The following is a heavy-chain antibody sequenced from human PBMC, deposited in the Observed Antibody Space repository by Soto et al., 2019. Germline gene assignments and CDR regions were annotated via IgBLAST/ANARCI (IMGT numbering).Heavy chain of an antibody. CDR2: VSYDGNNK. CDR3: AKDVGQQLVLNYGMDV. J-gene: IGHJ6*02. CDR1: GFTFRSFG. D-gene: IGHD6-13*01. V-gene: IGHV3-30*18. Sequence: QVQLVESGGGVIQPGTSLSLSCGSSGFTFRSFGMYWVRQAPGKGLEWVAVVSYDGNNKYYADSVKGRFTVSRDNAKNMLYLQMNSLRGEDTAVYYCAKDVGQQLVLNYGMDVGGQGTTVTVSS.